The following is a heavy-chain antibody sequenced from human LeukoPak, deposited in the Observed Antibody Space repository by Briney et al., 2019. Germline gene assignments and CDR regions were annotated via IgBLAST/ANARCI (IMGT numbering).Heavy chain of an antibody. V-gene: IGHV4-59*08. Sequence: PSETLSLTCTVSGGPISSYYWSWIRQPPGKGLEWIGYIYYSGSTNYNPSLKSRVTISVDTSKNQFSLKLSSVTAADTAVYYCARGGYDILTGSYRVRYYFDYWGQGTLVTVSS. CDR3: ARGGYDILTGSYRVRYYFDY. CDR2: IYYSGST. CDR1: GGPISSYY. D-gene: IGHD3-9*01. J-gene: IGHJ4*02.